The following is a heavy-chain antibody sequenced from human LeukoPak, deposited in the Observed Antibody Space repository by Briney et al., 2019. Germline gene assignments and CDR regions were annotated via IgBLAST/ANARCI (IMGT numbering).Heavy chain of an antibody. CDR3: AKPQLRTTARFLGYYFDY. CDR1: GFTFSSYA. CDR2: ISGSGGST. D-gene: IGHD6-6*01. Sequence: GGSLRLSCAASGFTFSSYAMSWVRQAPGKGLEWVSAISGSGGSTYYADSVKGRFTISRDNSKNTLYLQMNSLRAEDTAVYYCAKPQLRTTARFLGYYFDYWGQGTLVTVSS. J-gene: IGHJ4*02. V-gene: IGHV3-23*01.